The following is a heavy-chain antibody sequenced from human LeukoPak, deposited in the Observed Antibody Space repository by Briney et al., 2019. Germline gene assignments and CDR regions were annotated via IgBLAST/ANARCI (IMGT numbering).Heavy chain of an antibody. CDR3: AKGNYAGNPPPLLLFDY. D-gene: IGHD4-23*01. CDR2: ISGSGGST. J-gene: IGHJ4*02. V-gene: IGHV3-23*01. CDR1: GFTFSSYA. Sequence: HPGGSLRLSCAASGFTFSSYAMSWVRQAPGKGLEWVSAISGSGGSTYYADSVKGRFTISRDNSKNTLYLQMNSLRPEDTAAYYCAKGNYAGNPPPLLLFDYWGQGTLVTVSS.